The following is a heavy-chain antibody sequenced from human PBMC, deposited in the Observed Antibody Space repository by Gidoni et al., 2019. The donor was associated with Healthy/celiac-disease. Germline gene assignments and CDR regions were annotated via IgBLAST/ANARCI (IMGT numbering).Heavy chain of an antibody. V-gene: IGHV3-9*01. CDR1: GFTFDDYA. Sequence: EVQLVESGGGLVQPGRSLRLSCAASGFTFDDYAMHWVRQAPGKGLEWVSGISWNSGSIGYADSVKGRFTISRDNAKNSLYLQMNSLRAEDTALYYCAKDLTPHPGDAFDIWGQGTMVTVSS. CDR2: ISWNSGSI. J-gene: IGHJ3*02. CDR3: AKDLTPHPGDAFDI.